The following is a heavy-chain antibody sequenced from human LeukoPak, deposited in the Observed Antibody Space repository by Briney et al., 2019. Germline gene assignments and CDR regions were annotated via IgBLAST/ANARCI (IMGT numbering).Heavy chain of an antibody. J-gene: IGHJ5*02. V-gene: IGHV4-59*01. Sequence: PSETLSLTCTVSGASISSYYWSWIRQPPGKGLEWIGFIFYSGTTNYNPSLKGRVTMPVDTSKNHFSLKLNSVTAADTAVYYCARWATMVRGVSWFDPWGQGTPVTVSS. CDR2: IFYSGTT. CDR1: GASISSYY. CDR3: ARWATMVRGVSWFDP. D-gene: IGHD3-10*01.